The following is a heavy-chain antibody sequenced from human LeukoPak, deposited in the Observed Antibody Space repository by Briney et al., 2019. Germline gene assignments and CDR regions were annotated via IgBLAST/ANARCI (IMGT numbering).Heavy chain of an antibody. Sequence: PGRSLRLSCAASGFTANSNYMSWVRQAPGKGLEWVSVIFSGGSTYYADSVKGLFTISRDNSKNTLYLQMTNLRAEGTAVYHCARALGDYYDSSSYYYNLGYWGQGTLVTVSS. CDR1: GFTANSNY. J-gene: IGHJ4*02. D-gene: IGHD3-22*01. CDR3: ARALGDYYDSSSYYYNLGY. V-gene: IGHV3-53*01. CDR2: IFSGGST.